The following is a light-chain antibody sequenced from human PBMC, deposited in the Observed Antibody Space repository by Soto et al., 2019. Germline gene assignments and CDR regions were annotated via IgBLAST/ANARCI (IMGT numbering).Light chain of an antibody. CDR3: SSYAGANTVI. Sequence: QSVLTQPPSASGSPGQSVTISCTGTSSDVGGYNYVSWYQQHPGKAPRLLIFEVNKRSSGVPDRFSGSKSANTASLTVSGLLTEDEADYYCSSYAGANTVIFGGGTKVTVL. CDR1: SSDVGGYNY. CDR2: EVN. J-gene: IGLJ2*01. V-gene: IGLV2-8*01.